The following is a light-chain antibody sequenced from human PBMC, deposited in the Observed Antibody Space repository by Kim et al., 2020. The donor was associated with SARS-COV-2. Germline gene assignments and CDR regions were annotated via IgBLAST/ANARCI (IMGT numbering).Light chain of an antibody. CDR2: RAS. CDR1: QSVSSN. J-gene: IGKJ1*01. V-gene: IGKV3-15*01. CDR3: QQYNNWPPRT. Sequence: SPGERATRSCRASQSVSSNLAWYQQKPGQAPRLLIYRASNRATGIPARFSGSGSGTDFTLTITSLQSEDFAVYYCQQYNNWPPRTFGQGTKVDIK.